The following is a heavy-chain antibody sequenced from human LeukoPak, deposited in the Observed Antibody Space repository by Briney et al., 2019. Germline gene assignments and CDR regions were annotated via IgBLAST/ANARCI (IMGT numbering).Heavy chain of an antibody. D-gene: IGHD1-1*01. Sequence: SETLSLTCTVSGSLQSHYCRWIREPPGKGLEWIGYIYDGGSTNYNPSLKSRVTISVDTSKTQSSLKLNSVTAADTGVYYCARHWNDEGNGTRHFDYWGQGTTVTVSS. CDR2: IYDGGST. CDR1: GSLQSHY. V-gene: IGHV4-59*08. J-gene: IGHJ4*02. CDR3: ARHWNDEGNGTRHFDY.